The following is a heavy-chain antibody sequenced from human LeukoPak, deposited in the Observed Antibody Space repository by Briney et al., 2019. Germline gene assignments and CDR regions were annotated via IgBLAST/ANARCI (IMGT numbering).Heavy chain of an antibody. CDR3: ASLDTAKQPLANH. Sequence: PGGSLRLSCAASGFTFSSYSMNWVRQAPGKGLEWVSYISSSSDTIYYADSVKGRFTISRDNAKNSLYLQMNTLRVEDTAMYYCASLDTAKQPLANHWGQGTLVTVSS. J-gene: IGHJ5*02. D-gene: IGHD5-18*01. V-gene: IGHV3-48*01. CDR2: ISSSSDTI. CDR1: GFTFSSYS.